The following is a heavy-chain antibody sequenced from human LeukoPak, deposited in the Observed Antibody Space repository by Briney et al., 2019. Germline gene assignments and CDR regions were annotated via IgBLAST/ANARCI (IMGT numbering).Heavy chain of an antibody. CDR3: ARKYYYSSRIDY. CDR1: RFNFSYYW. J-gene: IGHJ4*02. Sequence: GGSLRLSCAASRFNFSYYWMDWVRQAPGKGLVWVSRISTDGSNTNYADSVKGRFTISRDNAKNTVYLQMKSLRAEDTAVYYCARKYYYSSRIDYWGQGTLVTVSS. D-gene: IGHD3-10*01. CDR2: ISTDGSNT. V-gene: IGHV3-74*01.